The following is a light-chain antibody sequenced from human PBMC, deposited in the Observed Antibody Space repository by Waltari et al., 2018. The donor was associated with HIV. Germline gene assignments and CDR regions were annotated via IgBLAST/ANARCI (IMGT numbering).Light chain of an antibody. J-gene: IGLJ2*01. CDR1: NIGTKS. V-gene: IGLV3-21*04. CDR2: YNA. CDR3: HVWDTISDHVV. Sequence: SYVLTQPPSVSVAPGKTAKITCVGNNIGTKSVHWYEQKPDQAPVLVIYYNADRPSVIPERFSGSNSGNTATLTINRVEAGDEADYYCHVWDTISDHVVFGGGSKLTVL.